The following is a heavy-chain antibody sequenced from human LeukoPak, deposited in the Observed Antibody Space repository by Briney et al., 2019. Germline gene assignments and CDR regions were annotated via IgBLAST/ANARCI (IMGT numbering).Heavy chain of an antibody. CDR1: GFTFSSYS. CDR2: ISSGSSTI. J-gene: IGHJ4*02. Sequence: PGGSLRLSCAAPGFTFSSYSMNWVRQAPGKGLEWVSYISSGSSTIYYADSVKGRFTISRDNAKNSLYLQMNSLRAEDTAVYYCARVRNLRGDYWGQGTLVTVSS. V-gene: IGHV3-48*01. D-gene: IGHD4-17*01. CDR3: ARVRNLRGDY.